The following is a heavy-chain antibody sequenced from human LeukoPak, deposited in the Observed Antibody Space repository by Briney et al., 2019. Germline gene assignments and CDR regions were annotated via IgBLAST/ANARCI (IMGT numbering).Heavy chain of an antibody. CDR3: AREGGTDGFDY. Sequence: GASVKVSCKASGYTFNTYGINWVRQAPGQGLEWMGWIIAYNGNTLYAQKVQGRVTLTTDTSTTTAYLELRSLRSDDTAVYYCAREGGTDGFDYWGQGTLVTVSS. CDR2: IIAYNGNT. D-gene: IGHD1-14*01. CDR1: GYTFNTYG. J-gene: IGHJ4*02. V-gene: IGHV1-18*01.